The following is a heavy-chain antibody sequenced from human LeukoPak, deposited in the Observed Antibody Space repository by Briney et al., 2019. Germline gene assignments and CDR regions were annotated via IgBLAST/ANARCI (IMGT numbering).Heavy chain of an antibody. Sequence: GGSLRLSCAASGLTFSGSAMHWVRQASGKGLEWVGRIRSKANSYATAYAASVKGRFTISRDDSKNTAYLQMNSLKTEDTAVYYCTRHGVGVDYWGQGTLVTVSS. CDR2: IRSKANSYAT. J-gene: IGHJ4*02. CDR3: TRHGVGVDY. V-gene: IGHV3-73*01. CDR1: GLTFSGSA. D-gene: IGHD3-3*01.